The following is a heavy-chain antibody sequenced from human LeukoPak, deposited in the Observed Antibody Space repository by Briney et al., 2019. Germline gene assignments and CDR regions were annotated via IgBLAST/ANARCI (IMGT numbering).Heavy chain of an antibody. J-gene: IGHJ6*02. V-gene: IGHV3-15*01. D-gene: IGHD3-9*01. Sequence: GGSLRLSCAASGFTFSNAWMSWVRQAPGKGLEWVGRIKSKTDGGTTDYAAPVKGRFTISRDDSKNTLYLQMNSLRAEDTAVYYCARGGHYDILTGYPYYYYYGMDVWGQGTTVTVSS. CDR3: ARGGHYDILTGYPYYYYYGMDV. CDR2: IKSKTDGGTT. CDR1: GFTFSNAW.